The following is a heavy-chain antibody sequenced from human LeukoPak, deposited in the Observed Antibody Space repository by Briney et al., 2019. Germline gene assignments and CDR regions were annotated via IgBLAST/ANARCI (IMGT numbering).Heavy chain of an antibody. Sequence: SETLSLTCTVSGYSISSGYYWGWIRQPPGKGLEWIGSIYHSGSTYYNPSLKSRVSISIDTSKNQFSLDLSSVTAADTAVYYCARRPNGSFDYWGQGTLVTVSS. V-gene: IGHV4-38-2*02. CDR3: ARRPNGSFDY. CDR2: IYHSGST. CDR1: GYSISSGYY. D-gene: IGHD2-15*01. J-gene: IGHJ4*02.